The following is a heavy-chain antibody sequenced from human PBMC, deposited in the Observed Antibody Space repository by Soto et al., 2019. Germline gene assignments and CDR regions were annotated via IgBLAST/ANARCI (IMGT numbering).Heavy chain of an antibody. CDR1: GFTFSNAW. J-gene: IGHJ4*02. Sequence: GESLKISCAASGFTFSNAWMSWVRQAPGKGLEWVGHIKSKTDGGTTDYAAPVKGRFTISRDDSKNTLYLQMNSLKTEDTAVYYCTTVRPYDFWSGYYNPFDYWGQGTLVTVSS. D-gene: IGHD3-3*01. CDR2: IKSKTDGGTT. CDR3: TTVRPYDFWSGYYNPFDY. V-gene: IGHV3-15*01.